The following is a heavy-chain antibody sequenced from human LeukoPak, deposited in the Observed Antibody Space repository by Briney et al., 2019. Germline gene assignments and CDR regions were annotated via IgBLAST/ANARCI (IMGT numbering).Heavy chain of an antibody. V-gene: IGHV3-33*01. CDR3: ARARYYASSGYSPIAY. Sequence: PVGSLRLSCAASGFTSSSYGMPWVRQSPGKGLGWGAVIWYYGSNKSSAASLKGRFTISRDNSQPTLYLHMNSLRAEATALSYCARARYYASSGYSPIAYWGQGTLVTASS. CDR1: GFTSSSYG. CDR2: IWYYGSNK. D-gene: IGHD3-22*01. J-gene: IGHJ4*02.